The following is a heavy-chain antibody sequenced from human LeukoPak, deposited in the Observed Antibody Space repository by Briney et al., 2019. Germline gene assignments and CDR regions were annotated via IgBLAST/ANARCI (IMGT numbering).Heavy chain of an antibody. CDR1: GFTFSTYW. CDR3: ARDFAYGMDV. J-gene: IGHJ6*02. V-gene: IGHV3-74*01. CDR2: IESDGSTT. Sequence: PGGSLRLSCAASGFTFSTYWMFWVRQAPGKGLVWVSRIESDGSTTRYADSVKGRFTISRDNAKNTLYLQMNSLRTEDTAVYYCARDFAYGMDVWGQGTTVIVSS.